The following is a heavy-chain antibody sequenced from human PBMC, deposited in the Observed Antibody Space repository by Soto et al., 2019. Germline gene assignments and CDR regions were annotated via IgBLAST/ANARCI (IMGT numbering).Heavy chain of an antibody. J-gene: IGHJ4*02. Sequence: GGSLRLSCAASGFTFSNYGMHWVRQAPGKGLEWVAFVWLDGSNKYYANSVRDRFTISRVNSKNTLYLQMNSLRAEDTAVYHCAPQAFDYWGQGTLVTVSS. CDR1: GFTFSNYG. CDR2: VWLDGSNK. CDR3: APQAFDY. V-gene: IGHV3-33*08.